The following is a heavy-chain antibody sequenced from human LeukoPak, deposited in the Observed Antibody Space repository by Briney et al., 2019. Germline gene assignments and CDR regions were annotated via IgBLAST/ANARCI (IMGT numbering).Heavy chain of an antibody. J-gene: IGHJ4*02. D-gene: IGHD6-13*01. CDR3: ARDRLHGSTWFDY. Sequence: ASVKVSCKASGYTFTSYGISWVRQAPGQGIEWMGWISAYNGNTNYAQKLQGRVTMTSDTSISTAYMELRSLRSDDTAVYYCARDRLHGSTWFDYWGQGTLVTVSS. V-gene: IGHV1-18*01. CDR1: GYTFTSYG. CDR2: ISAYNGNT.